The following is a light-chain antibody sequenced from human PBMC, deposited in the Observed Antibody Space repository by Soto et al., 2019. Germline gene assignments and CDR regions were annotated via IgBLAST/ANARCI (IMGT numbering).Light chain of an antibody. CDR2: GND. CDR3: AAWDDSLSGVV. V-gene: IGLV1-47*02. Sequence: QSLLTQPPSASGTPGQGVTISCSGSTSNIGSNYVYWYQQLPGTAPKLLIYGNDQRPSGVPDRFSGSKSGASASLAISGLRSEDEADYYCAAWDDSLSGVVFGGGTKLTVL. CDR1: TSNIGSNY. J-gene: IGLJ2*01.